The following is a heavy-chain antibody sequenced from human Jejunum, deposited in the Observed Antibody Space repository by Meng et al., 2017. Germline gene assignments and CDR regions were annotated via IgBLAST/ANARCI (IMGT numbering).Heavy chain of an antibody. CDR2: IATKNDGETT. CDR3: TTPRLSH. D-gene: IGHD2/OR15-2a*01. CDR1: GFSFSDAS. V-gene: IGHV3-15*04. J-gene: IGHJ4*02. Sequence: GESLKISCAASGFSFSDASMSWLRQAPGKGLELLGHIATKNDGETTAYAAPVKGRFTISRDDSKNTLFLQLNTLKTDDTAVYYCTTPRLSHWGRGTLVTVSS.